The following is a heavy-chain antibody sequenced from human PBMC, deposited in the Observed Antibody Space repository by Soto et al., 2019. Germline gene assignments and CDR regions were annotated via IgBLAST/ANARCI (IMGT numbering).Heavy chain of an antibody. Sequence: GGSLRLSCAASGFTFSSYAMSWVRQAPGKGLEWVSAISGSGGSTYYADSVKGRFTIPRDNSKNTLYLQMNSLRAEDTAVYYCTTPNWGNYYWYFDLWGRGTLVTVSS. CDR3: TTPNWGNYYWYFDL. V-gene: IGHV3-23*01. CDR2: ISGSGGST. J-gene: IGHJ2*01. D-gene: IGHD7-27*01. CDR1: GFTFSSYA.